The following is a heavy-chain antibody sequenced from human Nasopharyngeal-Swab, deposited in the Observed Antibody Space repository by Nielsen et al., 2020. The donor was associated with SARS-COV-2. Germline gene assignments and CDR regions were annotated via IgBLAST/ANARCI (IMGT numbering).Heavy chain of an antibody. CDR2: IKPDGSEK. CDR3: ARDWSRAFDV. Sequence: GESLKISCAASGFTFSSLWMRWVRQVPGKGLQWVADIKPDGSEKFDVDSVKGRFTISRDNAKNSMVLKMNSLRVEDTAVYYCARDWSRAFDVWGQGTMVTVSS. J-gene: IGHJ3*01. V-gene: IGHV3-7*01. CDR1: GFTFSSLW.